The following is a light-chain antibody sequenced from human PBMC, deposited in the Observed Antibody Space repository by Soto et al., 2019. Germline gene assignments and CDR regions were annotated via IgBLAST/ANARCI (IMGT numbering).Light chain of an antibody. CDR2: EVS. CDR1: SSDVGGYSY. Sequence: QSALTQPASVSGSPGQSITISCTGTSSDVGGYSYVSWYQQHPGKAPKLMIYEVSNRPSGVSNRFSGSKSGNTASLTISGLQAEDEADYYCSSYTSSSPWVFGGGTKVTVL. V-gene: IGLV2-14*01. J-gene: IGLJ3*02. CDR3: SSYTSSSPWV.